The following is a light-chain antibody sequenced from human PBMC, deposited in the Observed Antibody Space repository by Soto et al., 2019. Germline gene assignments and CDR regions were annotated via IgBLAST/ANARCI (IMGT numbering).Light chain of an antibody. V-gene: IGKV1-39*01. CDR1: QSISIY. J-gene: IGKJ1*01. Sequence: IQMTQSPSSLSASLGDIVTITFRASQSISIYLTWYQQKPGKAPKLLIYPAYSLQSGLQPTFSGSGYGTDFTLTIRSLQHEDFETYYCQQSYSTPQTFGQGTKVDLK. CDR2: PAY. CDR3: QQSYSTPQT.